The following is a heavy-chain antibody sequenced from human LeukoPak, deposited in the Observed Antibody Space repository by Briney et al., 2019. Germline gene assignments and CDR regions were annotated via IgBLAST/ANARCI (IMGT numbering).Heavy chain of an antibody. D-gene: IGHD3-3*01. CDR1: GYTFTSYD. Sequence: ASVKVSCKASGYTFTSYDINWVRQATGQGLEWMGWMNPNSGNTGYAQKFQGRVTMTRNTSISTAYMELSRLRSDDTAVYYCARADPINYDTSPILDYWGQGTLVTVSS. CDR2: MNPNSGNT. CDR3: ARADPINYDTSPILDY. J-gene: IGHJ4*02. V-gene: IGHV1-8*01.